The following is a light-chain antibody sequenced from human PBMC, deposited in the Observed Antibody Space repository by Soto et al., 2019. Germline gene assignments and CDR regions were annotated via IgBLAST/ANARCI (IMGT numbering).Light chain of an antibody. CDR3: QQYGSSAPIT. CDR1: QYISSTY. Sequence: EIVLTQSPGTLSLSPGDRATLSCRTSQYISSTYLAWYQQRPGQAPRLLIYGASNKATGIPDRFSGGGAGADFTLTISKLEPEDFSVYYCQQYGSSAPITFGPGTKVD. J-gene: IGKJ3*01. CDR2: GAS. V-gene: IGKV3-20*01.